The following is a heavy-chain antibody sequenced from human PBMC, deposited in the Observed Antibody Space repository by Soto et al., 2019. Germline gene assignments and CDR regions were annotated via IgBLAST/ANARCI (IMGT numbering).Heavy chain of an antibody. V-gene: IGHV4-30-4*01. Sequence: QVQLQESGPGLVKPSQTLSLTCTVSGGSISSGDYYWSWIRQPPGKGLEWIGYIYYSGSTYYNPSLKGRVTISVDTSKNQFSLKLGSGTAADTAVYYCARADYYDSSAPGGGGNWFDPWGQGTLVTVSS. CDR3: ARADYYDSSAPGGGGNWFDP. J-gene: IGHJ5*02. D-gene: IGHD3-22*01. CDR1: GGSISSGDYY. CDR2: IYYSGST.